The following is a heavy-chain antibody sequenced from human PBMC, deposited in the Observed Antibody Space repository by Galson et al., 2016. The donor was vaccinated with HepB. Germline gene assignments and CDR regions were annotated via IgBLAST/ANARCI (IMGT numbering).Heavy chain of an antibody. D-gene: IGHD3-9*01. CDR3: ARGPQVDIYSDC. V-gene: IGHV1-69*01. CDR2: IIPIFGTA. Sequence: SCKASGGTFSSYAISWVRQAPGQGLEWMGRIIPIFGTANYAQKFQGRVTITADESTSTAYMELRSLRSEDTAVYYCARGPQVDIYSDCWGQGTLVTVSS. CDR1: GGTFSSYA. J-gene: IGHJ4*02.